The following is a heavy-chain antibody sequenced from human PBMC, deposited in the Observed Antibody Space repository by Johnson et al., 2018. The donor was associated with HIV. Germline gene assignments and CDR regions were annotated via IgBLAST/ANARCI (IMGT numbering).Heavy chain of an antibody. CDR1: GFTVSSNY. D-gene: IGHD5-12*01. CDR2: IYSGGST. J-gene: IGHJ3*02. V-gene: IGHV3-53*01. CDR3: ARASKSGYDQAFDI. Sequence: EVLLLESGGGVVRPGGSLRLSCAASGFTVSSNYMSWVRQAPGKGLEWVSVIYSGGSTYYADSVKGRFTISRDNSKNTLYLQMNSLRAEDTAVYYCARASKSGYDQAFDIWGQGTMVTVSS.